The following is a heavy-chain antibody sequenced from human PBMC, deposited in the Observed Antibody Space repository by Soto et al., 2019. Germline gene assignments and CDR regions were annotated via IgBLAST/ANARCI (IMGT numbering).Heavy chain of an antibody. J-gene: IGHJ6*02. V-gene: IGHV3-23*01. CDR3: AKRELAGSTSYYGMDV. CDR2: ISGGGGST. CDR1: GFTFSSYV. Sequence: EVQLLESGGGLVQRGGSLRLSCAASGFTFSSYVMCWVRQAPGKGLEWVSTISGGGGSTYYADSVKGRFIISRDNSKNPLYLQMNSLRAEDTAVYYCAKRELAGSTSYYGMDVWGQGTTVTVSS. D-gene: IGHD3-10*01.